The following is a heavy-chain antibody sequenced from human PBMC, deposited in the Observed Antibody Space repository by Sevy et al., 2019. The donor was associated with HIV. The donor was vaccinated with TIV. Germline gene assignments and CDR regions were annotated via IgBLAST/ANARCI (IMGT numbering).Heavy chain of an antibody. D-gene: IGHD3-16*01. Sequence: TLSLTCTVSGCSISLYYWSWLRQPAGRGLEWVGHIYGSGGTSYNPSLKSRVTMSVDTTQNQNSLMLTSVPAADTAADYCWREARFGAKLGYWGQGTLVTVSS. CDR1: GCSISLYY. V-gene: IGHV4-4*07. CDR3: WREARFGAKLGY. J-gene: IGHJ4*02. CDR2: IYGSGGT.